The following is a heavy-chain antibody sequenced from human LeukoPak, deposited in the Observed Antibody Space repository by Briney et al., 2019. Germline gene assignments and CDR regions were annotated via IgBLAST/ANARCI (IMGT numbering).Heavy chain of an antibody. J-gene: IGHJ1*01. D-gene: IGHD4-23*01. V-gene: IGHV1-18*01. CDR1: GYTFTIYG. Sequence: ASVKVSCKASGYTFTIYGISWVRQAPGQGLEWMGWISAYNGNTNYAQKLQGRVTMTTDTSTSTAYMELRSLRSDDTAVYYCARAGSALGHYGGFLRHWGQGTLVTVSS. CDR3: ARAGSALGHYGGFLRH. CDR2: ISAYNGNT.